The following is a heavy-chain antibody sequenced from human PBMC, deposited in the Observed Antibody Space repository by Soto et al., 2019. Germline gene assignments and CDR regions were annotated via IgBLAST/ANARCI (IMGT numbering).Heavy chain of an antibody. CDR1: GGSIDSGAFS. Sequence: SETLSITCAVSGGSIDSGAFSLSWIRQPPGKGLEWIGYVTHSGTAYSIPSLNGRLTLSVDSSQTEFSLKLTSVTAADSAFYYCARIHRAQSSLDYWGRGILVTDSS. CDR3: ARIHRAQSSLDY. V-gene: IGHV4-30-2*01. D-gene: IGHD6-19*01. J-gene: IGHJ4*02. CDR2: VTHSGTA.